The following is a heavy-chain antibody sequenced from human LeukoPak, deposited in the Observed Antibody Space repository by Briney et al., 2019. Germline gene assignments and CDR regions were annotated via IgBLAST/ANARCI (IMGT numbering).Heavy chain of an antibody. CDR2: ISGSGTTT. V-gene: IGHV3-23*01. CDR1: GFIFSSYA. D-gene: IGHD7-27*01. J-gene: IGHJ6*03. Sequence: GGSLRLSCAASGFIFSSYAMTWVRQAPGRGLEWLSTISGSGTTTYYVDSVKGRFTVSRDNSKNTLYLQMNSLRAEDTAVYYCAKTGAGYYYMDVWGKGTTVTVSS. CDR3: AKTGAGYYYMDV.